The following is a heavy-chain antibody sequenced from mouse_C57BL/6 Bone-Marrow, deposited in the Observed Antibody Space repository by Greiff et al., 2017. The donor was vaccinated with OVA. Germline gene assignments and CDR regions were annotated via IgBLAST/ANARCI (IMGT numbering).Heavy chain of an antibody. V-gene: IGHV14-3*01. Sequence: VQLKESVAELVRPGASVKLSCTASGFNIKNTYMHWVKQRHEQGLEWIGRIDPANGNTKYAPKFQGKATITADTSSNTAYLQLSSLTSEDTAIYYCVIYYYGSSYVYFDVWGTGTTVTVSS. CDR2: IDPANGNT. CDR1: GFNIKNTY. CDR3: VIYYYGSSYVYFDV. D-gene: IGHD1-1*01. J-gene: IGHJ1*03.